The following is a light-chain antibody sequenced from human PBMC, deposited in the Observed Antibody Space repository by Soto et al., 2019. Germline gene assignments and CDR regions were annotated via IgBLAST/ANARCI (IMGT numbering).Light chain of an antibody. J-gene: IGKJ4*01. CDR3: QQLNTYPLT. CDR2: HAS. V-gene: IGKV1-9*01. Sequence: IQLSEAPSFLSASVGDRVRVTCRASQGISFYLAWYQQKPGKAPQLLIYHASTLQSGVPSRFSGSGSGTEFTLTIGSLQPEDFATYYCQQLNTYPLTFGGGTKVDIK. CDR1: QGISFY.